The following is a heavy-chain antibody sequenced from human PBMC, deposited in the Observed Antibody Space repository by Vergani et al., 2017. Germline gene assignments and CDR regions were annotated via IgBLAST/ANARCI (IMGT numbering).Heavy chain of an antibody. CDR1: GYNFTNYW. CDR3: ARPYYASSGYVNWFDP. CDR2: IDPGDSYT. J-gene: IGHJ5*02. D-gene: IGHD3-22*01. V-gene: IGHV5-10-1*03. Sequence: EVQLVQSGAEVKKPGESLRISCKGSGYNFTNYWISWVRQMPGKGLEWMGRIDPGDSYTNYSPSFQGHVTISADKSISTAYLQWSSLKASDTAIYYCARPYYASSGYVNWFDPWGQGTLVTVSS.